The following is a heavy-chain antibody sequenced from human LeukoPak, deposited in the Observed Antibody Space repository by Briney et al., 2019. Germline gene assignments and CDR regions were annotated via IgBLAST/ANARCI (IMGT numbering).Heavy chain of an antibody. CDR1: GGSISSSSYY. CDR2: IYYSGST. D-gene: IGHD3-3*01. V-gene: IGHV4-39*07. Sequence: SETLSLTCTVSGGSISSSSYYWGWIRQPPGKGLEWIGSIYYSGSTYYNPSLKSRVTISVDTSKNQFSLKLSSVTAADTAVYYCARDRVSIFGVVSNWFDPWGQGTLVTVSS. CDR3: ARDRVSIFGVVSNWFDP. J-gene: IGHJ5*02.